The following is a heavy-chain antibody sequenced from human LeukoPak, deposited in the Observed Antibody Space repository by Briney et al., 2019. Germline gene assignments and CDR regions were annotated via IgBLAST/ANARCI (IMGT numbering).Heavy chain of an antibody. CDR1: GYTFTSYY. D-gene: IGHD1-26*01. Sequence: ASVKVSCKASGYTFTSYYMHWVRQAPGQGLEWMGIINPSGGSTSYAQKLQGRVTMTTDTSTSTAYMELRSLRSDDTAVYYCATIGATTGGNAFDIWGQGTMVTVSS. CDR2: INPSGGST. J-gene: IGHJ3*02. V-gene: IGHV1-46*01. CDR3: ATIGATTGGNAFDI.